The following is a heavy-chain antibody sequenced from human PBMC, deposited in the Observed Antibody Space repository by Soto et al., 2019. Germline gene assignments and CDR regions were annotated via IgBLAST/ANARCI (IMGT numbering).Heavy chain of an antibody. V-gene: IGHV4-59*01. CDR2: IYYSGST. CDR3: ARGLGRRAARPFDY. CDR1: GGSISSYY. Sequence: PSETLSLTCSASGGSISSYYWSWIRQPPGKGLEWIGYIYYSGSTNYNPSLKSRVTISVDTSKNQFSLKLSSVTAADTAVYYCARGLGRRAARPFDYWGQGTLVTVTS. D-gene: IGHD6-6*01. J-gene: IGHJ4*02.